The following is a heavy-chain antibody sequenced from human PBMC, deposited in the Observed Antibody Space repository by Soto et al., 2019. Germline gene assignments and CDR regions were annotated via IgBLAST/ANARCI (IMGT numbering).Heavy chain of an antibody. CDR3: ARGLITMVRGVIKFNYYYGMDV. CDR2: INHSGST. D-gene: IGHD3-10*01. J-gene: IGHJ6*02. V-gene: IGHV4-34*01. Sequence: SETLSLTCAVYGGSFSGYYWSWIRQPPGKGLEWIGEINHSGSTNYNPPLKSRVTISVDTSKNQFSLKLSSVTAADTAVYYCARGLITMVRGVIKFNYYYGMDVWGQGTTVTVSS. CDR1: GGSFSGYY.